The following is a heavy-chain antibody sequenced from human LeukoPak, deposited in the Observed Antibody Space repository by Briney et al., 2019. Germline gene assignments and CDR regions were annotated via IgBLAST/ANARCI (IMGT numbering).Heavy chain of an antibody. Sequence: GAPLRLSCAASXFTFGCYCMSFVRPAPGKLLERVSAISGSSGSTYYADSVKGRFTISRDNSKNTLYLQMNSLRAEDTAVYYCAKDLRTIFGTPDYWGQGTLVTVSS. CDR1: XFTFGCYC. CDR2: ISGSSGST. V-gene: IGHV3-23*01. D-gene: IGHD3-9*01. J-gene: IGHJ4*02. CDR3: AKDLRTIFGTPDY.